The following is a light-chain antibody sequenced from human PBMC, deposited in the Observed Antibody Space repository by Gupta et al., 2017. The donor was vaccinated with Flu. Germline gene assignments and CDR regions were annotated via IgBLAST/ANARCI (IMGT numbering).Light chain of an antibody. J-gene: IGKJ4*01. CDR2: GAS. Sequence: EIVLTQSPGTLSLSPGERATLSCRASQSVSSSYLAWYQQKPGQAPRLLTYGASSRATGIPDRFSGSGSGTDFTLTICRLEPEDFAVYSCQQYGSSPLTFGGGTKVEIK. CDR3: QQYGSSPLT. V-gene: IGKV3-20*01. CDR1: QSVSSSY.